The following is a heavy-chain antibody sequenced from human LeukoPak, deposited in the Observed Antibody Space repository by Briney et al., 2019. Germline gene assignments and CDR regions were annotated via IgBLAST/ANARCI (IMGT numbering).Heavy chain of an antibody. CDR3: ATAYNYGRDAFDI. CDR2: INPSGGST. J-gene: IGHJ3*02. V-gene: IGHV1-46*01. Sequence: ASVEVSCKASGYTFTGYYMHWVRQAPGQGLEWMGIINPSGGSTSYAQKFQGRVTMTRDTSTSTVYMELSSLRSEDTAVYYCATAYNYGRDAFDIWGQGTMVTVSS. CDR1: GYTFTGYY. D-gene: IGHD5-18*01.